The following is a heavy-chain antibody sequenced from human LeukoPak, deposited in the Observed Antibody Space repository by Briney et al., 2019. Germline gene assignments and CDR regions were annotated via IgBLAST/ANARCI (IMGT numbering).Heavy chain of an antibody. Sequence: SETLSLTCTVSGGSISSGGYYWSWIRQHPGKGLEWIGYIYYSGGTYYNPSLKSRVTISVDTSKNQFSLKLSSVTAADTAVYYCARAGGADYYYYGMDVWGQGTTVTVSS. D-gene: IGHD1-26*01. CDR3: ARAGGADYYYYGMDV. CDR1: GGSISSGGYY. J-gene: IGHJ6*02. CDR2: IYYSGGT. V-gene: IGHV4-31*03.